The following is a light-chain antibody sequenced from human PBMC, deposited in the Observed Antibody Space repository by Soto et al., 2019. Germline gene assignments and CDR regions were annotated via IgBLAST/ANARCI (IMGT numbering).Light chain of an antibody. V-gene: IGKV3-11*01. CDR2: DAS. Sequence: EIVLTQSPATLSLSPGESATLSCRASQSVSNYLAWYQQKPGQAPRLLIYDASNRAPGIPARFSASGSGTDFTLAFSSLEPDDFALYYCQQRLSWPLFTLGPGT. CDR1: QSVSNY. CDR3: QQRLSWPLFT. J-gene: IGKJ3*01.